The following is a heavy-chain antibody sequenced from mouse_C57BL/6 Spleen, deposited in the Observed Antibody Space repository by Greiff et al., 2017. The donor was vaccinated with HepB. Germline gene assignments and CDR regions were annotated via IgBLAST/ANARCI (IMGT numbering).Heavy chain of an antibody. CDR2: IRNKANNHAT. V-gene: IGHV6-6*01. J-gene: IGHJ2*01. D-gene: IGHD1-1*01. CDR1: GFTFSDAW. Sequence: LQQSGGGLVQPGGSMKLSCAASGFTFSDAWMDWVRQSPEKGLEWVAEIRNKANNHATYYAESVKGRFTIARDDSKSSVYLQMNSLRAEDTGIYYCTGPLGSTNFDYWGQGTTRTVSS. CDR3: TGPLGSTNFDY.